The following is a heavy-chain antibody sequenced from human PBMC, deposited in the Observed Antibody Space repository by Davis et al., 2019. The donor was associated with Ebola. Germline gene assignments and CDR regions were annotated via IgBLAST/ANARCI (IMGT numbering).Heavy chain of an antibody. D-gene: IGHD3-22*01. CDR3: ARDPAYDSSGAPFDH. V-gene: IGHV1-2*02. J-gene: IGHJ4*02. CDR1: AYTFTGYY. Sequence: AASVQVSCKASAYTFTGYYMHWLRQAPGQGLEWMGWINPNSGGTNYAQRFQGRVTMTRDTSISTAYMELSRLRSDDTAVYFCARDPAYDSSGAPFDHWGQGTLVTVSS. CDR2: INPNSGGT.